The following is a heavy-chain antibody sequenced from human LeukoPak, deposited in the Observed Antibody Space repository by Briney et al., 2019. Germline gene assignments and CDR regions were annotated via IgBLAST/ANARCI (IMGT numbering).Heavy chain of an antibody. D-gene: IGHD6-19*01. V-gene: IGHV3-7*01. CDR3: ARDVGWILDY. CDR2: IKGDESAR. J-gene: IGHJ4*02. Sequence: GGSLRLSCAASGFTFSTYWMAWVRRAAGKGLEWVANIKGDESARHQADSVKGRFTISRDNAQNSVYLQMSSLRGEDTAVYYCARDVGWILDYCGQGTLVTVSS. CDR1: GFTFSTYW.